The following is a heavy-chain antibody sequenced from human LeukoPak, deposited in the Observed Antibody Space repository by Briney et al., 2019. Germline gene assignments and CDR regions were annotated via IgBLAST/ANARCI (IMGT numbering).Heavy chain of an antibody. CDR1: EFTFSSYA. V-gene: IGHV3-7*01. Sequence: GGSLRLSCAASEFTFSSYAMSWVRQAPGKGLEWVANIKQDGSEKYYVDSAKGRFTISRDNAKNSLYLQMNSLRAEDTAVYYCARDIVVVPAAIVYYYGMDVWGQGTTVTVSS. D-gene: IGHD2-2*02. CDR3: ARDIVVVPAAIVYYYGMDV. CDR2: IKQDGSEK. J-gene: IGHJ6*02.